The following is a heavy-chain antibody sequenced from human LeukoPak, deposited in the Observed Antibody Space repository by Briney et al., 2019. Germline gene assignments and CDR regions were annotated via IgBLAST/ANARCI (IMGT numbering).Heavy chain of an antibody. J-gene: IGHJ3*02. CDR3: AGEYAALGFDI. V-gene: IGHV3-21*01. D-gene: IGHD7-27*01. CDR2: ISSSSSYI. Sequence: GGSLRLSCAASGFTFSSYSMNWVRQAPRKGLEWVSSISSSSSYIYYADSVKGRFTISRDNAKNSLYLQMNSLRAEDTAVFFCAGEYAALGFDIWGQGTMVTVSS. CDR1: GFTFSSYS.